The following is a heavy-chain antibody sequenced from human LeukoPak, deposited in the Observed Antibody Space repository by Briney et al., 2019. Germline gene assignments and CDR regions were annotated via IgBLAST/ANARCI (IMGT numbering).Heavy chain of an antibody. CDR3: AKTGYSSGWYRIWDY. CDR2: ISGSGGST. V-gene: IGHV3-23*01. Sequence: PGGSLRLSCEASGFTLTTYPMSWVRQAPGKGLEWVSAISGSGGSTYYADSVKGRFTISRDNPRNTLYLQMNSLRAEDTALYYCAKTGYSSGWYRIWDYWGQGTLVTVSS. J-gene: IGHJ4*02. D-gene: IGHD6-19*01. CDR1: GFTLTTYP.